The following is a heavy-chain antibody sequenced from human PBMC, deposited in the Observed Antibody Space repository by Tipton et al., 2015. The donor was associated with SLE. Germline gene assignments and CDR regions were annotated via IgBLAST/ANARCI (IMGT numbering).Heavy chain of an antibody. D-gene: IGHD2-2*01. V-gene: IGHV4-34*01. CDR1: GGSFSDYS. CDR2: INHSGTT. J-gene: IGHJ5*02. CDR3: ARFGRSAAMDWFDR. Sequence: TLSLTCVVYGGSFSDYSWSWIRQSPGKGLEWIGEINHSGTTNCNPSLKSRVTISVDTSKNQFSLTLSSVTAADTAIYYCARFGRSAAMDWFDRWGQGTLVTVSS.